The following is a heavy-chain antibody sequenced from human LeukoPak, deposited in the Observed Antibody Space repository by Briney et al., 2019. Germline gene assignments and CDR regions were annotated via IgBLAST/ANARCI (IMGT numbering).Heavy chain of an antibody. CDR2: IYSGST. V-gene: IGHV3-53*01. CDR3: ARRAGAYSHPYDY. D-gene: IGHD4/OR15-4a*01. J-gene: IGHJ4*02. Sequence: PVGSLRLSCAASGFTFSSYWMSWVRQAPGKGLEWVSFIYSGSTHYSDSVKGRFTISRDNSKNTLYLQMNSLRAEDTAVYYCARRAGAYSHPYDYWGQGTLVTVSS. CDR1: GFTFSSYW.